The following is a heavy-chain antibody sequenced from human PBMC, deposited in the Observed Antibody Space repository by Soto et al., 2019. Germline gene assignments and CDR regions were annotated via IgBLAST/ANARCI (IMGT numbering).Heavy chain of an antibody. J-gene: IGHJ4*02. Sequence: QAQLVQSGAEEKKPGASVKVSCKASGYTFTGYAMHWVRQAPGQRLEWMGWINAGNGNTKYSQKFQGRVTITRDTSASAAYMELSSLRSAETAVYYCARAVAVVADFDYWGEGTLVTVSS. CDR2: INAGNGNT. D-gene: IGHD3-22*01. CDR1: GYTFTGYA. V-gene: IGHV1-3*05. CDR3: ARAVAVVADFDY.